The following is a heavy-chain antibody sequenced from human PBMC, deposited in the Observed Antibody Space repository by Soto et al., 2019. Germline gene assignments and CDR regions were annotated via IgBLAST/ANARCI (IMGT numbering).Heavy chain of an antibody. CDR1: GYTFTGYY. CDR2: INPNSGGT. CDR3: ARISGTTGFYYFDY. D-gene: IGHD1-1*01. V-gene: IGHV1-2*04. J-gene: IGHJ4*02. Sequence: GASVKVSCKASGYTFTGYYMHWVRQAPGQGLEWMGWINPNSGGTNYAQKYQGWVTMTRDTSISTAYMELSRLRSDDTAVYYCARISGTTGFYYFDYWGQGTLVTVSS.